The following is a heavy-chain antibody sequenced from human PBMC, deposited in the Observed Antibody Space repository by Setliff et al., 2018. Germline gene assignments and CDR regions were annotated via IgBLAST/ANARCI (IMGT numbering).Heavy chain of an antibody. D-gene: IGHD3-16*01. V-gene: IGHV1-18*01. CDR3: ASDNRGRLMLTFGGAADY. CDR2: ISPYNGDK. CDR1: GYTFDTYG. J-gene: IGHJ4*02. Sequence: GASVNVSCKASGYTFDTYGISWVRQAPGQGLEWVGWISPYNGDKNSAQKFQGRVTLTTDTSPSTVYMELRSLTSDDTAIYYCASDNRGRLMLTFGGAADYWGQGTLVTVSS.